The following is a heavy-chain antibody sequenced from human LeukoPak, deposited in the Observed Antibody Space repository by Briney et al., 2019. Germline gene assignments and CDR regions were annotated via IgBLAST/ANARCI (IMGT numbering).Heavy chain of an antibody. J-gene: IGHJ4*02. V-gene: IGHV3-30*03. CDR1: GFTFSSYG. Sequence: AGGSLRLSCAASGFTFSSYGMHWVRQAPGKWLEWVAVISYDGSNKYYADSVKGRFTISRDNSKNTLYPQMNSLRAEDTAVYYCARSPTSWYFDYWGQGTLVTVSS. CDR3: ARSPTSWYFDY. CDR2: ISYDGSNK. D-gene: IGHD2-2*01.